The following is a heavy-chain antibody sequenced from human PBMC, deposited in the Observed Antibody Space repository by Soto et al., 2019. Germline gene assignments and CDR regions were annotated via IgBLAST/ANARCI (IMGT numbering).Heavy chain of an antibody. CDR1: GDSITSDKW. CDR3: ARGETQQQRDY. V-gene: IGHV4-4*02. CDR2: IYHSGST. D-gene: IGHD6-13*01. Sequence: QVXLQESGPGLVKPSGTLSLTCAVSGDSITSDKWWSWIRQPPGKGLQWIGEIYHSGSTKYNPSLKRRVIIPVDKSKTQFSLTVSSVSDADTAVNYCARGETQQQRDYWGQGTLVTVAS. J-gene: IGHJ4*02.